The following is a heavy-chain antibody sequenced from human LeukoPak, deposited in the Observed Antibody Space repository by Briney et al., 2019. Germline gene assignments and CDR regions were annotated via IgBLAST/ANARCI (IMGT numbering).Heavy chain of an antibody. Sequence: ASVKVSCKASGYIFTNYYMHWVRQAPGQGLEWMGIINPSGGSTSYAQKFQGRVTMTRDTSTSTVYMDMSSLRSEDTAVYYCARGYCSGGSCFDYWGQGTLVTVSS. CDR2: INPSGGST. V-gene: IGHV1-46*01. CDR3: ARGYCSGGSCFDY. J-gene: IGHJ4*02. D-gene: IGHD2-15*01. CDR1: GYIFTNYY.